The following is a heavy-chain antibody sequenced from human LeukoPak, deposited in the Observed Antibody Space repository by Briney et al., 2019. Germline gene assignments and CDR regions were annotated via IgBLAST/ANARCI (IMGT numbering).Heavy chain of an antibody. V-gene: IGHV3-33*06. CDR3: AKVRAAGRSSWYLDY. Sequence: PGRSLRLSCAASGFTFSNYGLYWVRQAPGKGLEWVAVIWYDGSNKYYADSVKGRFTISRDNSKDTLYLQMNSLRAEDTAVYYCAKVRAAGRSSWYLDYWGQGTLVTVSS. D-gene: IGHD2-2*01. J-gene: IGHJ4*02. CDR1: GFTFSNYG. CDR2: IWYDGSNK.